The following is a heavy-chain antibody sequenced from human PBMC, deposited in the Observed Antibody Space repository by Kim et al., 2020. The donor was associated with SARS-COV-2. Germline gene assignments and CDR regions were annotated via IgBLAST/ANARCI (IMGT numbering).Heavy chain of an antibody. CDR3: ARSWVAVAGYSFDF. Sequence: AQKFQGRVTMTRDTATSTVYMELSSLRSEDTAVYYCARSWVAVAGYSFDFWGQGTLVTGSS. V-gene: IGHV1-46*01. D-gene: IGHD6-19*01. J-gene: IGHJ4*02.